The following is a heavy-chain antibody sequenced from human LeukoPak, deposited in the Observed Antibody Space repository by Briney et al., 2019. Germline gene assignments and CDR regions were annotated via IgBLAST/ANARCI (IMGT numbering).Heavy chain of an antibody. V-gene: IGHV4-61*01. CDR2: IYYSGST. CDR3: AREDDYGLFDY. Sequence: SETLSLTCTVSGGSVSSGSYYWSWIRQPPGKGLEWIGYIYYSGSTNYNPSLKSRVTISVDTSKNQFSLKLSSVTAADTAVYYCAREDDYGLFDYWGQGTLVTVSS. J-gene: IGHJ4*02. CDR1: GGSVSSGSYY. D-gene: IGHD4-17*01.